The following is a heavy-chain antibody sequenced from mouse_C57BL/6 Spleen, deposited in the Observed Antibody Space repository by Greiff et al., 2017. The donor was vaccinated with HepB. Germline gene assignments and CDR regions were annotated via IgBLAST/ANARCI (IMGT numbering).Heavy chain of an antibody. D-gene: IGHD2-1*01. CDR2: IDPETGGT. Sequence: QVQLQQSGAELVRPGASVTLSCKASGYTFTDYEMHWVKQTPVHGLEWIGAIDPETGGTAYNQKFKGKAILTADKSSSTAYMELRSLTSEDSAVYYCTREPHYYGNFDYWGQGTTLTVSS. J-gene: IGHJ2*01. CDR1: GYTFTDYE. V-gene: IGHV1-15*01. CDR3: TREPHYYGNFDY.